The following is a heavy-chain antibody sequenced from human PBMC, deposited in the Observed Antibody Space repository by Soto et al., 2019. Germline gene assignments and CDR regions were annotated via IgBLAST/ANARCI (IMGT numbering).Heavy chain of an antibody. V-gene: IGHV3-33*01. J-gene: IGHJ6*02. CDR1: GFTFSSYG. Sequence: QVQLVESGGGGVQPGRSLRLSCAASGFTFSSYGMHWVRQAPGKGLEWVAGIWYDGSNKYYADPVKGRFTISRDHSKDTLYLLMNSMRAEDTAVYYCARDLEQLAMRYGMDVWGQVSTVTVAS. D-gene: IGHD6-13*01. CDR3: ARDLEQLAMRYGMDV. CDR2: IWYDGSNK.